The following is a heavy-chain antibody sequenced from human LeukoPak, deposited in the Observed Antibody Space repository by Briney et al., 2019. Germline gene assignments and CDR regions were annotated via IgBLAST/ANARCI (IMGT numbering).Heavy chain of an antibody. CDR3: ARDEGIAVAESFDY. Sequence: GGSLRLSCAASGLTFSDEYMSWIRQAPGKGLEWVSYISNTGDFIAYADSVKGRFTISRDNAKNSLYLQMNSLRAEDTAVYYCARDEGIAVAESFDYWGQGTLVTVSS. CDR1: GLTFSDEY. J-gene: IGHJ4*02. CDR2: ISNTGDFI. V-gene: IGHV3-11*04. D-gene: IGHD6-19*01.